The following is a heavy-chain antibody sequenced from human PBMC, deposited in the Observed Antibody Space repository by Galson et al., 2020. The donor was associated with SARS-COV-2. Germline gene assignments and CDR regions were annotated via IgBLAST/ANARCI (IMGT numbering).Heavy chain of an antibody. CDR2: FDPEDGET. D-gene: IGHD2-2*01. CDR1: GYTLTELS. J-gene: IGHJ5*02. CDR3: ATSAAIRRDNWFDP. V-gene: IGHV1-24*01. Sequence: ASVKVSCKVSGYTLTELSMHWVRQAPGKGLEWMGGFDPEDGETIYAQKFQGRVTMTEDTSTDTAYMELSSLRSEDTAVYYCATSAAIRRDNWFDPWGQGTLVTVSS.